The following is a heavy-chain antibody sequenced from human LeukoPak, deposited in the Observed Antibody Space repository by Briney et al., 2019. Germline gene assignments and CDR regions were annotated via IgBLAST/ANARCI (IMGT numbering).Heavy chain of an antibody. Sequence: GGSLRLSCAASGFTFSSYGMSWVRQAPGKGLEWASAISGNGGDTFYADSVKGRFTNSRDNSKNTLYLQMSSLRAEDTAVYYCAHHGGGTIRLGAFDIWGQGTMVTVSS. V-gene: IGHV3-23*01. CDR3: AHHGGGTIRLGAFDI. CDR1: GFTFSSYG. D-gene: IGHD3-3*01. J-gene: IGHJ3*02. CDR2: ISGNGGDT.